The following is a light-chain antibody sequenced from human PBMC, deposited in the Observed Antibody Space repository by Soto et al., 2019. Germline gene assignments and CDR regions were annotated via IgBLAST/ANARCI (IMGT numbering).Light chain of an antibody. J-gene: IGKJ2*01. CDR3: QQSHSPPHT. V-gene: IGKV1-39*01. CDR1: QSSSRY. Sequence: DIQMTQSPSSLSASVGDRVTITCRASQSSSRYLNWYQQKPGQAPRLLIYGTSSLQSGVPSRFSGSGSGTDITLTISSLQTADYATSYCQQSHSPPHTFEQGIKLEI. CDR2: GTS.